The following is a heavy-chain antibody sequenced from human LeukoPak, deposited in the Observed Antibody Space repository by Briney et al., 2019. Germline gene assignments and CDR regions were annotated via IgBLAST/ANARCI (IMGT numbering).Heavy chain of an antibody. V-gene: IGHV3-48*01. CDR1: GFTFSSYS. CDR3: AKDRSSGWYGDYFDY. D-gene: IGHD6-19*01. CDR2: TSSSSSAI. J-gene: IGHJ4*02. Sequence: GGSLRLSCAASGFTFSSYSMNWVRQAPGKGLEWVSFTSSSSSAIYYADSVKGRFTISRDNSKNTLYLQMNSLRAEDTAVHYCAKDRSSGWYGDYFDYWGQGILVTVSS.